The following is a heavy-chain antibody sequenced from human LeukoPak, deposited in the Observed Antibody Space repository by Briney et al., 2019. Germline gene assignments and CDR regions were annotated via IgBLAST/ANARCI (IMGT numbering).Heavy chain of an antibody. CDR3: ARAGDYGDYVFDY. CDR2: ISSSGSTI. CDR1: GFTFSIYE. Sequence: GGSLRLSCAASGFTFSIYEMNWVRQAPGKGLEWVSYISSSGSTIYYADSVKGRFTISRDNAKNSLYLQMNSLRAEDTAVYYCARAGDYGDYVFDYWGQGTLVTVSS. V-gene: IGHV3-48*03. J-gene: IGHJ4*02. D-gene: IGHD4-17*01.